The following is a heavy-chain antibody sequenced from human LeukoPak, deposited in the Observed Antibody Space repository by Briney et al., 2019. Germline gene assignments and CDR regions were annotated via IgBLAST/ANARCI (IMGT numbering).Heavy chain of an antibody. J-gene: IGHJ4*02. CDR2: ISAYNGNT. V-gene: IGHV1-18*01. D-gene: IGHD3-22*01. CDR1: GYAFTSYG. CDR3: ASRRGYYYDSSGYYHY. Sequence: ASVKVSCKASGYAFTSYGISWVRQAPGQGLGWMGWISAYNGNTNYAQKLQGRVTMTIDTSTSTAYMELRSLRSDDTAVYYCASRRGYYYDSSGYYHYWGQGTLVTVSS.